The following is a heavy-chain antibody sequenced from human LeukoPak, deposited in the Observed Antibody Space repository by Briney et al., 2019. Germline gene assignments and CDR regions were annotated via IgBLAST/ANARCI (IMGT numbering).Heavy chain of an antibody. V-gene: IGHV3-30*02. CDR1: GFTFSSYG. CDR2: IRYDGSNK. D-gene: IGHD3-22*01. J-gene: IGHJ4*02. Sequence: PGGSLRLSCAASGFTFSSYGMHWVRQAPGKGLEWVAFIRYDGSNKYYADSVKGRFTSSRDNSKNTLYLQMNSLRAEDTAVYYCAKVYYYDSSGYYLGLAPLDYWGQGTLVTVSS. CDR3: AKVYYYDSSGYYLGLAPLDY.